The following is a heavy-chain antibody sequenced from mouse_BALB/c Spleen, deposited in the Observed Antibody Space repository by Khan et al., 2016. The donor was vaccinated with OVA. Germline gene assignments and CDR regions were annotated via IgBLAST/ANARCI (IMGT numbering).Heavy chain of an antibody. CDR3: ARPPYFSYVMIY. CDR1: GYTFTNYG. CDR2: INTYTGEP. Sequence: QVQLKQSGPELKKPGETVTISCKASGYTFTNYGMNWVKQAPGKGLKWMGWINTYTGEPTYADDFKGRFAFSLETSASTAYLQINNLKNEDTATFFGARPPYFSYVMIYWGQGTSVTVSS. J-gene: IGHJ4*01. V-gene: IGHV9-3-1*01. D-gene: IGHD2-10*01.